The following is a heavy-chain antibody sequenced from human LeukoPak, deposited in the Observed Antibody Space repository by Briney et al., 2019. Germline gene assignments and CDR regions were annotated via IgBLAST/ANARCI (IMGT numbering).Heavy chain of an antibody. CDR3: AKIPYSSGWVQNWFDP. J-gene: IGHJ5*02. V-gene: IGHV3-23*01. CDR2: ISGSGGST. Sequence: GGSLRLSCAASGFTFGTYAMSWVRQAPGKGLEWISAISGSGGSTYYADSVKGRFTISRDNTKNTLYLQMNSLRAEDTAVYYCAKIPYSSGWVQNWFDPWGQGTLVTVSS. D-gene: IGHD6-19*01. CDR1: GFTFGTYA.